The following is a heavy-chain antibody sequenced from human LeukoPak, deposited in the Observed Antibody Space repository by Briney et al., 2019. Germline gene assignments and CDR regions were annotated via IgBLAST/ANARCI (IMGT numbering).Heavy chain of an antibody. CDR2: IYYSGST. D-gene: IGHD1-1*01. CDR1: GGSISSYY. CDR3: ARGTSVFYNYYFDY. J-gene: IGHJ4*02. V-gene: IGHV4-59*08. Sequence: SETLSLTCTVSGGSISSYYWSWIRQTPGKGLEWIGYIYYSGSTNYNPSLKSRVTISVDTSKNQFSLKLSSVTAADTAVYYCARGTSVFYNYYFDYWGQGTLVTVSS.